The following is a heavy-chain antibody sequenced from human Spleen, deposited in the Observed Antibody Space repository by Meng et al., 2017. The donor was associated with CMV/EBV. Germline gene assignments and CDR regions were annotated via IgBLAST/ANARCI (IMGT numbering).Heavy chain of an antibody. V-gene: IGHV4-39*07. CDR2: IYYSGST. Sequence: GSLRLSCTVSGGSISSSSYYWGWIRQPPGKGLEWIGSIYYSGSTNYNPSLKSRVTISVDTSKNQFSLKLSSVTAADTAVYYCARDLLDYYGSGENWFDPWGQGTLVTVSS. D-gene: IGHD3-10*01. CDR3: ARDLLDYYGSGENWFDP. CDR1: GGSISSSSYY. J-gene: IGHJ5*02.